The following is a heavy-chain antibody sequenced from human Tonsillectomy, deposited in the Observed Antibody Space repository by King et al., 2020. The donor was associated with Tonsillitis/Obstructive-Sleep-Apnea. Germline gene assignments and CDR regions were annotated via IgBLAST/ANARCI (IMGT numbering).Heavy chain of an antibody. V-gene: IGHV1-2*02. Sequence: QLVQSGAEVKKPGASVKVSCKASGYTFTGYYMHWVRQAPGQGLEWMGWINPNSGGTNYAQKFQGRVTMTRDTSISTAYMELSRLRSDDTAVYYCARVKEEGGSYHGALDIWGQGTMVTVCS. J-gene: IGHJ3*02. D-gene: IGHD1-26*01. CDR1: GYTFTGYY. CDR2: INPNSGGT. CDR3: ARVKEEGGSYHGALDI.